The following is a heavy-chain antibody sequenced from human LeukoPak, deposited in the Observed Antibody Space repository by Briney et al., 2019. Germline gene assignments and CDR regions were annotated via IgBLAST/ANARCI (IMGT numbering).Heavy chain of an antibody. CDR1: GFTFSHYW. J-gene: IGHJ4*02. V-gene: IGHV3-7*01. Sequence: GGSLRLSCAASGFTFSHYWMSWVRQAPGKGLEWVANMNQDGSAKAYVDSVKGRFTISRDNTKNSLYLQMSSLRAEDTAVYYCARWYYDSGGYWGIDYWGQGTLVTVSS. D-gene: IGHD3-22*01. CDR2: MNQDGSAK. CDR3: ARWYYDSGGYWGIDY.